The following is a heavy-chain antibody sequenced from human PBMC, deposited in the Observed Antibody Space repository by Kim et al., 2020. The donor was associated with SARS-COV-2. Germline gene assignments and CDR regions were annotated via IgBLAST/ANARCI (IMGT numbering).Heavy chain of an antibody. V-gene: IGHV3-73*01. CDR1: GFTFSGSA. D-gene: IGHD1-1*01. Sequence: GGSLRLSCAASGFTFSGSAMHWVRQASGKGLEWVGRIRSKANSYATAYAASVRGRVTIARNDSKNTAYLQMNNLKTEDTAVYYCTSVPGTTLPFWDAFDIWGDETMVTVSS. CDR2: IRSKANSYAT. J-gene: IGHJ3*02. CDR3: TSVPGTTLPFWDAFDI.